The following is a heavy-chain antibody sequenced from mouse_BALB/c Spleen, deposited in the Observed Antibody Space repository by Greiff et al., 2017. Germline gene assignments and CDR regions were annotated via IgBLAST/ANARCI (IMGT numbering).Heavy chain of an antibody. CDR2: ISSGGSYT. D-gene: IGHD2-1*01. V-gene: IGHV5-9-4*01. Sequence: EVMLVESGGGLVKPGGSLKLSCAASGFTFRSYAMSWVRQSPEKRLEWVAEISSGGSYTYYPDTVTGRFTISRDNAKNTLYLEMSSLRSEDTAMYYCARYGNFYYFDYWGQGTTLTVSS. CDR3: ARYGNFYYFDY. CDR1: GFTFRSYA. J-gene: IGHJ2*01.